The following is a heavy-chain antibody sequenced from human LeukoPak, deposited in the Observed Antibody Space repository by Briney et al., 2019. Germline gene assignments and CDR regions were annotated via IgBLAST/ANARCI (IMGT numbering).Heavy chain of an antibody. D-gene: IGHD3-10*01. CDR1: GFTFSDYY. V-gene: IGHV3-11*01. Sequence: PGGSLRLSCAASGFTFSDYYMSWIRQAPGKGLEWVSYISSSGSTIYYADSVKGRFTISRDNAKNSLYLQMNSLRAEDTAVYYCAREDYYGSGPYYYYGMDVWGQGTTVTVSS. CDR3: AREDYYGSGPYYYYGMDV. CDR2: ISSSGSTI. J-gene: IGHJ6*02.